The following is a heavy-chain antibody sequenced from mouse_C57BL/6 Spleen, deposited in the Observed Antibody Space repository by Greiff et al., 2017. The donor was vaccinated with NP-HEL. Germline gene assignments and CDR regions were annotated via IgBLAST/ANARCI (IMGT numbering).Heavy chain of an antibody. CDR2: INPGSGGT. J-gene: IGHJ2*01. V-gene: IGHV1-54*01. D-gene: IGHD1-1*01. Sequence: QVQLQQSGAELVRPGTSVKVSCKASGYAFTNYLIEWVKQRPGQGLEWIGVINPGSGGTNYNEKFKGKATLTADKSSSTAYMQLSSLTSEDSAVYFCARGHYYGSSYPWDYWGQGTTLTVSS. CDR1: GYAFTNYL. CDR3: ARGHYYGSSYPWDY.